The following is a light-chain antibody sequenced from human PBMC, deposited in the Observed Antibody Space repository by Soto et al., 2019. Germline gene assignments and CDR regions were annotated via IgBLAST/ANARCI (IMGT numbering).Light chain of an antibody. CDR3: QQYGTSPLMYT. J-gene: IGKJ2*01. V-gene: IGKV3-20*01. CDR2: DAS. CDR1: QYVTNSF. Sequence: EIVLTQSPGSLSLSPGERATLSCRASQYVTNSFLAWYQQKPGQAPRLLIYDASIRAAGVPDRFSGSGSGTDFALTISRLEAEDFAVYYCQQYGTSPLMYTFGQGTKLKV.